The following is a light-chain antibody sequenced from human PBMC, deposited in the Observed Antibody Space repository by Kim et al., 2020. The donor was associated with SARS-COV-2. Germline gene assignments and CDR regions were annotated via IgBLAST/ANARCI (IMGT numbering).Light chain of an antibody. V-gene: IGLV2-8*01. Sequence: QSALTQPPSASGSPGQSVTTSCTGTSSDVGGYNYVSWYQQHPGKAPKLMIYEVSKRPSGVPDRFSGSKSGNTASLTVSGLQAEDEADYYCSSYAGSNNWVFGGGTQLTVL. CDR1: SSDVGGYNY. CDR3: SSYAGSNNWV. CDR2: EVS. J-gene: IGLJ3*02.